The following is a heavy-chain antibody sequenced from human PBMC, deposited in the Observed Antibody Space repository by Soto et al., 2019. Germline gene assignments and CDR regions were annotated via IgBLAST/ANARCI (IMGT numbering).Heavy chain of an antibody. CDR2: ISYDGSNK. Sequence: GRHGVGKAPGKGLEWVAVISYDGSNKYYADSVKGRFTISRDNSKNTLYLQMNSLRAEDTAVYYCATPDLPDYGDFHFHSWGQG. J-gene: IGHJ4*02. CDR1: G. CDR3: ATPDLPDYGDFHFHS. D-gene: IGHD4-17*01. V-gene: IGHV3-30*03.